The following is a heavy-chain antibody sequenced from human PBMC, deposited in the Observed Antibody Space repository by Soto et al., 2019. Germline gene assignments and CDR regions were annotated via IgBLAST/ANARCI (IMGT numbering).Heavy chain of an antibody. Sequence: QVQLVDSGGGVVQPGRSLRLSCAASGFSFSNYGMHWVRQAPGKGLEWVAVIWYDGSNKSYGDSVKGRFTISRDNSKNPLYLQMNSLRAEDTAVYYCARDQRYSSGWYGVGGFDYWGQGTLVTVSS. CDR1: GFSFSNYG. D-gene: IGHD6-19*01. J-gene: IGHJ4*02. V-gene: IGHV3-33*01. CDR3: ARDQRYSSGWYGVGGFDY. CDR2: IWYDGSNK.